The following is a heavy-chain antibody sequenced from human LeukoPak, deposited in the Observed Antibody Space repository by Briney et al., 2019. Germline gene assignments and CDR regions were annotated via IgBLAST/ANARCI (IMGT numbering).Heavy chain of an antibody. J-gene: IGHJ4*02. D-gene: IGHD3-22*01. CDR3: AKERPSYYDSSGYYPYYFDY. CDR2: ISGGAGST. V-gene: IGHV3-23*01. CDR1: GFTFSNFA. Sequence: PGGSLRLSCAASGFTFSNFAMSWVRQAPGRGLEWVSSISGGAGSTYYTDSVKGRFTISRDNSKNTLYLQMNSLRAEDTAVYYCAKERPSYYDSSGYYPYYFDYWGQGTLVTVSS.